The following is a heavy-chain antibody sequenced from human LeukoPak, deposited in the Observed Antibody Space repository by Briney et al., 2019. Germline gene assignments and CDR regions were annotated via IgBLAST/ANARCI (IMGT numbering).Heavy chain of an antibody. CDR2: IYYSGST. V-gene: IGHV4-59*01. CDR3: ARATSIRAFDI. J-gene: IGHJ3*02. D-gene: IGHD2-2*01. Sequence: SKTLSLTCTVSGGSISSYYWRWIRQPPGKGLEWIGYIYYSGSTNYNPSLKSRVTISVDTSKNQFSLKLSSVTAADTAVYYCARATSIRAFDIWGQGTMVTVSS. CDR1: GGSISSYY.